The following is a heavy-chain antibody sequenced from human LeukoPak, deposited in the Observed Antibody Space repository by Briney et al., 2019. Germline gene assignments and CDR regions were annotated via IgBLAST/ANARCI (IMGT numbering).Heavy chain of an antibody. Sequence: EASVKVSSKASGYTFTGYYMHWVRQAPGQGLEWMGWINPNSGGTNYAQKFQGRVSMTRDTSITTAYMELSGLRSDDTAVYYCVRDRPHNWFDPWGQGTLVTVSS. V-gene: IGHV1-2*02. CDR2: INPNSGGT. J-gene: IGHJ5*02. CDR3: VRDRPHNWFDP. CDR1: GYTFTGYY.